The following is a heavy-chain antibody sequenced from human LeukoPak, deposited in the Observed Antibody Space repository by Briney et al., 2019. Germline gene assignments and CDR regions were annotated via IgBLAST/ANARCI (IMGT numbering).Heavy chain of an antibody. CDR2: INPNSGGT. CDR3: ARDHYDSSGYSHVGY. CDR1: GYTFTGYY. Sequence: AASVKVSCKASGYTFTGYYMHWVRQAPGQGLEWMGWINPNSGGTNYAQKFQGRVTMTRDTSISTAYMELSRLRSDDTAVYYCARDHYDSSGYSHVGYWGQGTLVTVSS. J-gene: IGHJ4*02. V-gene: IGHV1-2*02. D-gene: IGHD3-22*01.